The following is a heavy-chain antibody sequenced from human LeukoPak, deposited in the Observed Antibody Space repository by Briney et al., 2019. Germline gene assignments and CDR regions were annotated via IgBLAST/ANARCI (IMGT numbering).Heavy chain of an antibody. Sequence: GGSLRLSCAASGFTFSSYEMNWVRQAPGKGLEWVSYISSSGSTIYYADSVKGRFTISRDNAKNSLYLQMNSLRAEDTAVYYCARDGKRYSSSWYTDYWGQGTLVTVSS. CDR2: ISSSGSTI. CDR1: GFTFSSYE. D-gene: IGHD6-13*01. J-gene: IGHJ4*02. CDR3: ARDGKRYSSSWYTDY. V-gene: IGHV3-48*03.